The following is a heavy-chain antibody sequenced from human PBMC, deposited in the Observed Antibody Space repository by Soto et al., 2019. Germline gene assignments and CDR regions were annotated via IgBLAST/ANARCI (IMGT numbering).Heavy chain of an antibody. J-gene: IGHJ6*03. Sequence: SETLSLTCTVSGGSISSYYWSWIRQPPGKGLEWIGYIYYSGSTNYNPSLKSRVTISVDTSKNQFSLKLSSVTAADTAVYYCARAYYGSGSSKMDVWGKGTTVTVSS. CDR1: GGSISSYY. CDR2: IYYSGST. D-gene: IGHD3-10*01. CDR3: ARAYYGSGSSKMDV. V-gene: IGHV4-59*01.